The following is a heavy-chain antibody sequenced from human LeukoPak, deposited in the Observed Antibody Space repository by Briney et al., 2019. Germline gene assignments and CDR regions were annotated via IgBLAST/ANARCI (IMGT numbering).Heavy chain of an antibody. J-gene: IGHJ1*01. CDR3: ARGFTNEYFQH. Sequence: PSETLSLTCTVSGGSISSYYWSWIRQPPGKGLEWIGYIYYSGSTNYNPSLKSRVTISVDTSKNQFSLKLSSVTAADTAVYYCARGFTNEYFQHWGQGTLVTVSS. D-gene: IGHD3-10*01. CDR2: IYYSGST. V-gene: IGHV4-59*01. CDR1: GGSISSYY.